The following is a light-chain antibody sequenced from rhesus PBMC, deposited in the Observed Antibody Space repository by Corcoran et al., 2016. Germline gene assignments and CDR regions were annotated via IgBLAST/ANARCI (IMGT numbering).Light chain of an antibody. CDR2: GAS. J-gene: IGKJ4*01. V-gene: IGKV3-42*01. CDR1: QSVSSS. Sequence: EIVMTQSPATLSSSPGERATLSCRASQSVSSSLAWYQQKPGQAPKLLIYGASSRATGIPGRFSGSGSGTEFTLTISSLGPEDVGVYYCQQDYSWPLTFGGGTKVEL. CDR3: QQDYSWPLT.